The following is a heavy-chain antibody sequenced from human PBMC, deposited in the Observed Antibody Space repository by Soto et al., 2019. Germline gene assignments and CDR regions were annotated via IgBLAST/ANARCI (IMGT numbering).Heavy chain of an antibody. J-gene: IGHJ4*02. CDR1: GLTFDDYG. D-gene: IGHD2-2*01. Sequence: GGSLRLSCAASGLTFDDYGMSWVRHAPGKGLEWVSGINWNGGSTGYADSVKGRFTISRDNAKNSLYLQMNSLRAEDTALYHCARAPHCSSTSCYAKYYFDYWGQGTLVTVSS. CDR3: ARAPHCSSTSCYAKYYFDY. V-gene: IGHV3-20*01. CDR2: INWNGGST.